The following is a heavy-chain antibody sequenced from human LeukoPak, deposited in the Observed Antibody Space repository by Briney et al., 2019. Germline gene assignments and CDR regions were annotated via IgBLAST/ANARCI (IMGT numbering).Heavy chain of an antibody. J-gene: IGHJ6*02. CDR3: ARDPGVLWFGAQGGMDV. D-gene: IGHD3-10*01. CDR2: ISTYNRDT. CDR1: GYSFTNYG. Sequence: GASVKVSCKASGYSFTNYGISWVRQAPGQGLEWMGWISTYNRDTNYARKFQDRVTMTKDTSTTTVYMELRSLRSDDTAVYYCARDPGVLWFGAQGGMDVWGQGTTVTVSS. V-gene: IGHV1-18*01.